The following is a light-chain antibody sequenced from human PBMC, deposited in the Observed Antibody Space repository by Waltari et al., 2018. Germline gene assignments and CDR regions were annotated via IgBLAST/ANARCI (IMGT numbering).Light chain of an antibody. CDR2: TVS. J-gene: IGKJ1*01. CDR1: QSLVSSDGNTY. V-gene: IGKV2-30*01. Sequence: DAVMTQSPLSLPVTLGQPASISCMSSQSLVSSDGNTYLSWFQQRPGQSPRRLIYTVSNRDSGVPDRFGGSGSGTDFTLKISRVEAEDVGVYYCMQATYWPWTFGQGTKVEIK. CDR3: MQATYWPWT.